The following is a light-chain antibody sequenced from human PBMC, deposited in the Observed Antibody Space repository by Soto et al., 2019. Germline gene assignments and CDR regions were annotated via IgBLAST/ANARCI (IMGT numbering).Light chain of an antibody. CDR1: STDVGAYNH. Sequence: QSALTQPASVSGSPGQSIAISCTGTSTDVGAYNHVSWYQQFPGKAPKLMIYDVGNRPSGVSDRFSGSKSGNTASLTISGLQAEDEADYYCSSYTSSYSYVFGTGTKLTVL. J-gene: IGLJ1*01. V-gene: IGLV2-14*03. CDR2: DVG. CDR3: SSYTSSYSYV.